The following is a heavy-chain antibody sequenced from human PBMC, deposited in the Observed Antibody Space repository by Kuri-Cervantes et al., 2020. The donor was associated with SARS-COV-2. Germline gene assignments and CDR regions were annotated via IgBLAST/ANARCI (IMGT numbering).Heavy chain of an antibody. Sequence: GESLKISCAASGFTFSSYWMHWVRQAPGKGLEWVAVISYDGSNKYYADSVKGRFTISRDNSKNTLYLQMNSLRAEDTAVYYCARDTGWARDFQHWGQGTLVTVSS. J-gene: IGHJ1*01. CDR2: ISYDGSNK. CDR1: GFTFSSYW. CDR3: ARDTGWARDFQH. V-gene: IGHV3-30*01. D-gene: IGHD6-19*01.